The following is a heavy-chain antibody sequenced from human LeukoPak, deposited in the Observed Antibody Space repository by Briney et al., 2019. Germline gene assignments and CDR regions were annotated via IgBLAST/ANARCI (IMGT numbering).Heavy chain of an antibody. V-gene: IGHV4-39*07. CDR2: INHSGST. CDR3: ARGGEAYDYVWGSYRLDDAFDI. CDR1: GGSISSNRYY. D-gene: IGHD3-16*02. Sequence: SETLSLTCTVSGGSISSNRYYWGWIRQPPGKGLEWIGEINHSGSTNYNPSLKSRVTISVDTSKNQFSLKLSSVTAADTAVYYCARGGEAYDYVWGSYRLDDAFDIWGQGTMVTVSS. J-gene: IGHJ3*02.